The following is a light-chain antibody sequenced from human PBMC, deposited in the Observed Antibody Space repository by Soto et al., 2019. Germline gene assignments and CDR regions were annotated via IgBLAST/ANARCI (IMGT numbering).Light chain of an antibody. V-gene: IGLV6-57*03. CDR3: QSYARLDLVV. J-gene: IGLJ2*01. CDR1: SGTIVSSY. Sequence: NFMLTQPHSLSESPGKTVTISCTRSSGTIVSSYVQWYQQRPGRAPTTVIYADILRPSGVPDRFSGSIDKSSNSASLTISGLKSEDEAVYYCQSYARLDLVVFGGGTKLTVL. CDR2: ADI.